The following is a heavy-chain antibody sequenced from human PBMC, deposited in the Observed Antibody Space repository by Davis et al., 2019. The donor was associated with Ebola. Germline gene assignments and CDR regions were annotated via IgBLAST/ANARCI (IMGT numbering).Heavy chain of an antibody. V-gene: IGHV3-21*05. CDR3: AGLYSSSWAN. D-gene: IGHD6-13*01. J-gene: IGHJ4*02. CDR2: ISSSSSYI. CDR1: GFTFSSYS. Sequence: GESLKISCAASGFTFSSYSMNWVRQAPGKGLEWVSYISSSSSYIYYADSVKGRFTISRDNAKNSLYLQMNSLRAEDTAVYYCAGLYSSSWANWGQGTLVTVSS.